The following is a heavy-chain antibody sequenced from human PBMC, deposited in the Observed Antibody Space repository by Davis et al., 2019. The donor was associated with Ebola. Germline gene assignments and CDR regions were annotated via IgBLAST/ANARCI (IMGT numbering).Heavy chain of an antibody. D-gene: IGHD3-10*01. J-gene: IGHJ6*02. V-gene: IGHV3-73*01. Sequence: PGGSLRLSCAASGFTFSSYAMHWVRQASGKGLEWVGRIRSKANSYATAYAASVKGRFTISRDDSKNTAYLQMNSLKTEDTAVYYCTRFGRPHSSPYYYYYGMDVWGQGTTVTVSS. CDR1: GFTFSSYA. CDR2: IRSKANSYAT. CDR3: TRFGRPHSSPYYYYYGMDV.